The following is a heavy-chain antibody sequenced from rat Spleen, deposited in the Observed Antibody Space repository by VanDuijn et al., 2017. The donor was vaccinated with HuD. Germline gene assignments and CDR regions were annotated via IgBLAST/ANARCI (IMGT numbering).Heavy chain of an antibody. V-gene: IGHV3-3*01. CDR2: INSAGTT. CDR3: ARYTATISFDY. D-gene: IGHD1-10*01. Sequence: EVQLQESGPGLVKPSQSLSLTCSVTGNSIANGYRWNWIRRFPGSKLEWMGYINSAGTTVYNPSLKSRISITRDTSKNQFFLQLDSVTTDDTATYCCARYTATISFDYWGQGVMVTVSS. J-gene: IGHJ2*01. CDR1: GNSIANGYR.